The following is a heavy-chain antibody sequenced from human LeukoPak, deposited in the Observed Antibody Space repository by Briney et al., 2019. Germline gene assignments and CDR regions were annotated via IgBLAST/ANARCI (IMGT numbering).Heavy chain of an antibody. V-gene: IGHV1-69*13. CDR1: GGTFSSYA. J-gene: IGHJ6*02. CDR3: AGVQMVQSYYYYGMDV. CDR2: IIPIFGTA. D-gene: IGHD6-13*01. Sequence: ASVKVSCKASGGTFSSYAISWVRQAPGQGLEWVGGIIPIFGTANYAQKFQGRVTITADESTSTAYMELSSLRSEDTAVYYCAGVQMVQSYYYYGMDVWGQGTTVTVSS.